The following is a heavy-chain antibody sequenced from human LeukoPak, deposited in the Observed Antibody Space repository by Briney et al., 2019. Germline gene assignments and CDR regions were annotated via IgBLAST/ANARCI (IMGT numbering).Heavy chain of an antibody. J-gene: IGHJ5*02. V-gene: IGHV1-2*02. Sequence: GASVKVSCKASGYTFTGYYMHWVRQAPGQGLEWMGWINPNSGGTNYAQKFQGRVTMTRDTSISKAYMELSRLRSDDTAVYYCARVIFGGSPPSPWGQGTLVTVSS. D-gene: IGHD1-26*01. CDR3: ARVIFGGSPPSP. CDR2: INPNSGGT. CDR1: GYTFTGYY.